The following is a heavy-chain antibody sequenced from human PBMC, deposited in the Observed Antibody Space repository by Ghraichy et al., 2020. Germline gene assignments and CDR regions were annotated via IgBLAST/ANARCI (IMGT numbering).Heavy chain of an antibody. D-gene: IGHD1-1*01. CDR3: AKDPNWPLCY. V-gene: IGHV3-23*01. CDR1: GFTFSAYS. J-gene: IGHJ4*02. CDR2: IGANGDNQ. Sequence: GGSLRLSCAASGFTFSAYSMAWVRQAPGKGLECVSGIGANGDNQVYADSVMGRFTISRDNSRNELYLQMNSLRVEDTAIYFCAKDPNWPLCYWGQGTVVTVSS.